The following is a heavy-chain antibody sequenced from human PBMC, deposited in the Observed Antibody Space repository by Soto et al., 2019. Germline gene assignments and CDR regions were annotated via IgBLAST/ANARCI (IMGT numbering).Heavy chain of an antibody. V-gene: IGHV3-23*01. J-gene: IGHJ4*02. CDR2: SSATGAGT. D-gene: IGHD1-7*01. CDR1: GFTFSSYG. Sequence: EVQLLESGGGLVQPGGSLRLSCAASGFTFSSYGMTWVRQAPGKGLEWVSFSSATGAGTYYADSVKGRFTISRDNSKNALYLQMTSLRGDDTAVYYCAKDRRAGGNYGFYLDFWGQGALVIVSS. CDR3: AKDRRAGGNYGFYLDF.